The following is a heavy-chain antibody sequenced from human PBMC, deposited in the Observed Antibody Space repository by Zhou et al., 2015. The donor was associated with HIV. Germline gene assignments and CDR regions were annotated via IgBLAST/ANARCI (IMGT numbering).Heavy chain of an antibody. CDR2: IIPIFGTA. CDR1: GGTFSSYA. Sequence: QVQLVQSGAEVKKPGSSVKVSCKASGGTFSSYAISWVRQAPGQGLEWMGGIIPIFGTANYAQKFQGRVTITADESTSTAYMELSSLRSEDTAVYYCARHMGMNMTTVTPYWYFDLWGRGTLVTVSS. CDR3: ARHMGMNMTTVTPYWYFDL. J-gene: IGHJ2*01. D-gene: IGHD4-17*01. V-gene: IGHV1-69*01.